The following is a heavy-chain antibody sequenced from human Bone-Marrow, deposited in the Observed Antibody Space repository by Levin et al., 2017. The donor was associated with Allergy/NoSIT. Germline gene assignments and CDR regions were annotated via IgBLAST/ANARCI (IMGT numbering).Heavy chain of an antibody. J-gene: IGHJ4*02. CDR3: ARDFGGSCIDY. V-gene: IGHV3-30-3*01. Sequence: GGSLRLSCAASGFTFSSYAMHWVRQAPGKGLEWVAVISYDGSNKYYADSVKGRFTISRDNSKNTLYLQMNSLRAEDTAVYYCARDFGGSCIDYWGQGTLVTVSS. CDR2: ISYDGSNK. D-gene: IGHD6-13*01. CDR1: GFTFSSYA.